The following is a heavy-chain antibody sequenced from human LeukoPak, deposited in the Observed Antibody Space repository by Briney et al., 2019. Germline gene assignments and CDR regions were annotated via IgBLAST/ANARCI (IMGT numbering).Heavy chain of an antibody. CDR1: GGSISNYY. J-gene: IGHJ4*02. CDR2: IYYSGST. Sequence: PSETLSLTCTVSGGSISNYYWSWIRQPPGKGLEWIGYIYYSGSTNYNPSLESRVTISVDTSKNQFSLKLSSVTVADTAVYYCARQTYYYDSRVFDYWGRGTRVTVSS. V-gene: IGHV4-59*08. CDR3: ARQTYYYDSRVFDY. D-gene: IGHD3-22*01.